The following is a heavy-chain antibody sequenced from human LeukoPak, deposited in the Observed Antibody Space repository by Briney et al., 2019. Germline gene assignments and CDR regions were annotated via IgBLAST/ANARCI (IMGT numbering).Heavy chain of an antibody. Sequence: SGGSLRLSCAASEFTFSSYGMHWVRQAPGRGLEWVALIWYDGSSKYYADSVKGRFTISRDNSKNTVSLQMNSLRAEDTAVYYCVKDRAASLEYWRQEPLVTVPA. CDR3: VKDRAASLEY. CDR1: EFTFSSYG. CDR2: IWYDGSSK. V-gene: IGHV3-33*06. D-gene: IGHD6-13*01. J-gene: IGHJ4*02.